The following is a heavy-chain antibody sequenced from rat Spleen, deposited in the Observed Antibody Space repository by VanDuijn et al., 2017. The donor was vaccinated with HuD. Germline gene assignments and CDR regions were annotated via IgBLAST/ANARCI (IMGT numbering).Heavy chain of an antibody. J-gene: IGHJ2*01. CDR1: GFSFGDYA. V-gene: IGHV5-17*01. Sequence: EVQLVESGGGLVQPGRSLKFSCAASGFSFGDYAMAWVRQAPKKGLEWVAIIIYDGSGTFYRDSVKGRFTISRDNAKNTLSLQMDSLRSEDTATYYCTRGTYYRHWGQGVMVTVSS. D-gene: IGHD1-12*01. CDR2: IIYDGSGT. CDR3: TRGTYYRH.